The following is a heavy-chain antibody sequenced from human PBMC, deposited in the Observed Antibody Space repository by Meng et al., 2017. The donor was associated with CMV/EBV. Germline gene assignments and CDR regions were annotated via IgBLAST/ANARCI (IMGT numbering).Heavy chain of an antibody. J-gene: IGHJ4*02. CDR2: IYTSGST. Sequence: QGHLQGPGPGLGKPSETLSPTCTVSGGSISSYYWSWIRQPAGKGLEWIGRIYTSGSTNYNPSLKSRVTMSVDTSKNQFSLKLSSVTAADTAVYYCARHGDTAMVVGIDYWGQGTLAPSPQ. CDR3: ARHGDTAMVVGIDY. D-gene: IGHD5-18*01. CDR1: GGSISSYY. V-gene: IGHV4-4*07.